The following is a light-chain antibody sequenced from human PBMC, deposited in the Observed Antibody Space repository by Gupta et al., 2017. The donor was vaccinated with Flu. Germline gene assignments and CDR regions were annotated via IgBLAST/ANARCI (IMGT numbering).Light chain of an antibody. CDR2: CAS. CDR1: QSILYSSTNKNY. CDR3: QQDDSSPIT. V-gene: IGKV4-1*01. Sequence: IVMTQSPDPLVVSLGERATINCKSSQSILYSSTNKNYLSWFQQKPGQSPKLPIYCASTPESGVPDRFSGSGSERDMTLTISILHAEDVAVYYCQQDDSSPITFGGGTKVEIK. J-gene: IGKJ4*01.